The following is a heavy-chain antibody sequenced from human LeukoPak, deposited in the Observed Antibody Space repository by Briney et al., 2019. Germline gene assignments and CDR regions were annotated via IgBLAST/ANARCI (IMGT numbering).Heavy chain of an antibody. CDR2: INPTGGST. CDR1: GYTFPSYF. V-gene: IGHV1-46*01. D-gene: IGHD6-6*01. J-gene: IGHJ4*02. Sequence: GSVKVSCKASGYTFPSYFMHWVRQAPGQGLEWMGIINPTGGSTTYAQKFQGRVTMTRDTSTSTVYMELSSLRSDDTAVYYCARTAARRFDYWGQGTLVTVSS. CDR3: ARTAARRFDY.